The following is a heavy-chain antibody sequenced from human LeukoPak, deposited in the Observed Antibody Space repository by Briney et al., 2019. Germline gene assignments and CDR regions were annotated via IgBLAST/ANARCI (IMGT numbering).Heavy chain of an antibody. CDR1: GFTFDDYA. CDR3: AKGFYAGYSSSWSPLDY. V-gene: IGHV3-9*03. D-gene: IGHD6-13*01. Sequence: GGSLRLSCAASGFTFDDYAMHWVRQAPGKGLEWVSGISWTSGSIGYADSVKGRFTISRDNAKNSLYLQMNSLRAEDMALYYCAKGFYAGYSSSWSPLDYWGQGTLVTVSS. CDR2: ISWTSGSI. J-gene: IGHJ4*02.